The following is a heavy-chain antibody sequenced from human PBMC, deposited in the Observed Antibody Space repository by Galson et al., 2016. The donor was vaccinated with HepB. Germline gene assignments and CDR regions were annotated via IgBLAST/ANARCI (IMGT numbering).Heavy chain of an antibody. Sequence: TLSLTCTVSGGSISSGAYYWNWIRQPAGRGLEWIGRVYSSGSTNYNPSLKTRVTISINTSKNQFPLRLSFVTAADTAVYYCARVSVLTSMETKSDAFDIWGQGTMVTVSS. J-gene: IGHJ3*02. CDR3: ARVSVLTSMETKSDAFDI. V-gene: IGHV4-61*02. CDR1: GGSISSGAYY. D-gene: IGHD2/OR15-2a*01. CDR2: VYSSGST.